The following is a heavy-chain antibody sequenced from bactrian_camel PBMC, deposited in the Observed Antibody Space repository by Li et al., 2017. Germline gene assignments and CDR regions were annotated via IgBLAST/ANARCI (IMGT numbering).Heavy chain of an antibody. V-gene: IGHV3S60*01. J-gene: IGHJ4*01. D-gene: IGHD1*01. CDR2: ITSDGGT. Sequence: VQLVESGGGSVQAGGSLRLSCEGSGFPWDDTDMGWYRQGPGKECELVSGITSDGGTHYRDSVKGRFTLSRDNAKDTVNLQMDNLMIEDTATYQCAADCPPIVGWDRQEYWGQGTQVTVS. CDR3: AADCPPIVGWDRQEY. CDR1: GFPWDDTD.